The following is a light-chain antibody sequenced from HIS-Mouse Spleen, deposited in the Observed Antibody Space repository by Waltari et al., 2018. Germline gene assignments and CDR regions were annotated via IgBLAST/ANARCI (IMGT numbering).Light chain of an antibody. J-gene: IGLJ2*01. CDR1: SSDVGGYNY. CDR2: DVS. V-gene: IGLV2-14*03. Sequence: QSALTQPASVSGSPGQSITISCTGTSSDVGGYNYVSWYQQHPGKAPKLMIYDVSHRPSAVPNPLPGSSSGTPASLTISGLQAEDEADYYCSSYTSSSFNVVFGGGTKLTVL. CDR3: SSYTSSSFNVV.